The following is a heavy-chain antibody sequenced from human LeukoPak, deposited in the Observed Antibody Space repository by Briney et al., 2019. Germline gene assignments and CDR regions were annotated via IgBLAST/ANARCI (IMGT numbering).Heavy chain of an antibody. Sequence: AGGSLRLSCAASGFTFSSYSMHWVRQAPGKGLEWVSSISSSSSYIYYADSVKGRFTISRDNAKNSLYLQMNSLRAEDTAVYYCARGRGIVGAIDYWGQGTLVSVSS. CDR1: GFTFSSYS. V-gene: IGHV3-21*01. CDR2: ISSSSSYI. CDR3: ARGRGIVGAIDY. J-gene: IGHJ4*02. D-gene: IGHD1-26*01.